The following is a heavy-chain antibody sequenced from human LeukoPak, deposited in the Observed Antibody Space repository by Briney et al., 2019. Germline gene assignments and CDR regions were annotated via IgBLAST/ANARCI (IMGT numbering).Heavy chain of an antibody. CDR2: INAGNGNT. Sequence: ASVKVSCKASGYTFTSYAMHWVRQAPGQRLEWMGWINAGNGNTKYSQEFQGRVTITRDTSASTAYMELSSLRSEDMAVYYCARGAAGGGHNWFDPWGQGTLVTVSS. V-gene: IGHV1-3*03. CDR3: ARGAAGGGHNWFDP. CDR1: GYTFTSYA. D-gene: IGHD2-15*01. J-gene: IGHJ5*02.